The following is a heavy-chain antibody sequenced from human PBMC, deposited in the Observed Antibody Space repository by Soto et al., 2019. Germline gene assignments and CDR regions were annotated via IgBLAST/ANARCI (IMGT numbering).Heavy chain of an antibody. CDR3: GRYSGGYNDDCNRPYNAFDK. D-gene: IGHD3-10*01. CDR1: GYIFTDHY. Sequence: QVQLVQSGAEVRKPGASVKVSCKTSGYIFTDHYIQWVRQAPGQGLEWMGMINPRGGGTTDTERFQGRVAMTMDTSTSTVSMELSSLTPEDTDVYYCGRYSGGYNDDCNRPYNAFDKLGQGTLVTVSS. J-gene: IGHJ3*02. V-gene: IGHV1-46*03. CDR2: INPRGGGT.